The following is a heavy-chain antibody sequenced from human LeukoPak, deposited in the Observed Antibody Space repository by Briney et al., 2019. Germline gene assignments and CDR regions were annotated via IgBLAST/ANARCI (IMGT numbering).Heavy chain of an antibody. V-gene: IGHV1-3*01. D-gene: IGHD5-18*01. CDR3: ARNLLSGRGYSYEGY. J-gene: IGHJ4*02. Sequence: KFQGRVTITRDTSASTAYMELSSLRSEDTAVYYCARNLLSGRGYSYEGYWGQGTLVTVSS.